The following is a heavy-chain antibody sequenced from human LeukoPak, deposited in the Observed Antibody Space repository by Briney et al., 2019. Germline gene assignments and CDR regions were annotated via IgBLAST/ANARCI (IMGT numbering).Heavy chain of an antibody. CDR3: ARDSNFGSSSLFTFDY. Sequence: GGSLRLSCAASGFTFSSYSMNWVRQAPGKGLEWVSYISSSSSTIYYADSVKGRFTISRDNAKNSLYLQMNSLRAEDTAVYYCARDSNFGSSSLFTFDYWGQGTLVTVSS. CDR2: ISSSSSTI. J-gene: IGHJ4*02. D-gene: IGHD1-1*01. CDR1: GFTFSSYS. V-gene: IGHV3-48*01.